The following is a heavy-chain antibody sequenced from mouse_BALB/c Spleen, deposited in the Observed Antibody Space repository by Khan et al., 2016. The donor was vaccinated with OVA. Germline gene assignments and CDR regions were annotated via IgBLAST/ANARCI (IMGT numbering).Heavy chain of an antibody. CDR3: ARGRAY. CDR1: GYSITSDYA. CDR2: IHYSGST. V-gene: IGHV3-2*02. J-gene: IGHJ3*01. Sequence: VQLKESGPGLVKPSQSLSLTCTVTGYSITSDYAWNWIRQFPGNKLEWMGYIHYSGSTSYIPSLKSRISITRDTSKNQFFLHLNSVTSDDTATYYCARGRAYWGQGTLVTVSA. D-gene: IGHD3-3*01.